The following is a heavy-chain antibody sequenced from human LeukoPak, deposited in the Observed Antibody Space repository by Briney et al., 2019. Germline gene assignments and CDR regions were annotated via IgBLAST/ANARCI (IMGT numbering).Heavy chain of an antibody. J-gene: IGHJ6*03. Sequence: LRLSCAASDFSFATYGMGGVRQPPGKGQEWIGYIYYSGSTYYNPSLRSRVTISVDTSKNQFSLKLSSVTAADTAVYYCARSSEGRYYNDSSGFSYYYYYMDVWGKGTTVTISS. D-gene: IGHD3-22*01. CDR3: ARSSEGRYYNDSSGFSYYYYYMDV. V-gene: IGHV4-59*01. CDR1: DFSFATYG. CDR2: IYYSGST.